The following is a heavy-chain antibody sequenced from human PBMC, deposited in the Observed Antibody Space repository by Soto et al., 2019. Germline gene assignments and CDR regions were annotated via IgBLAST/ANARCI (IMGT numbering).Heavy chain of an antibody. D-gene: IGHD1-26*01. V-gene: IGHV3-30*18. Sequence: GGSLRLSCAASGFTFSSYGMHWVRQAPGKGLEWVAVISYDGSNKYYADSVKGRFTISRDNSKNTLYLQMNSLRAEDTAVFYCAKDVVVGATTGLGDYYYYYGMDVWGQGTTVTVSS. CDR1: GFTFSSYG. CDR3: AKDVVVGATTGLGDYYYYYGMDV. CDR2: ISYDGSNK. J-gene: IGHJ6*02.